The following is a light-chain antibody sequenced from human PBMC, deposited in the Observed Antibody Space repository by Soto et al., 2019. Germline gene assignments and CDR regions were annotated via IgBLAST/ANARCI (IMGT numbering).Light chain of an antibody. Sequence: QSALTQPGSVSGSPGQSITISCSGTSSDIGSYNLVSWYQQHPGKAPKVIIFEGSRLPSGVSSRFSGSKSGNTASLTISGLRPEDEADYHCSSYAGSNILVVFGGGTKVTVL. CDR3: SSYAGSNILVV. CDR2: EGS. J-gene: IGLJ2*01. CDR1: SSDIGSYNL. V-gene: IGLV2-23*01.